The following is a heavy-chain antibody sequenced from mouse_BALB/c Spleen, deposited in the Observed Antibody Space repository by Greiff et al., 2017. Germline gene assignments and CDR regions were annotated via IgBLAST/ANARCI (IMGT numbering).Heavy chain of an antibody. CDR2: INPYNDGT. J-gene: IGHJ1*01. D-gene: IGHD2-12*01. CDR1: GYTFTSYV. Sequence: VQLQQSGPELVQPGASVKMSCKASGYTFTSYVMHWVKQKPGQGLEWIGYINPYNDGTKYNEKFKGKATLTSDKSSSTAYMELSSLTSEDSAVYYCARDDSHWYFDVWGAGTTVTVSA. CDR3: ARDDSHWYFDV. V-gene: IGHV1-14*01.